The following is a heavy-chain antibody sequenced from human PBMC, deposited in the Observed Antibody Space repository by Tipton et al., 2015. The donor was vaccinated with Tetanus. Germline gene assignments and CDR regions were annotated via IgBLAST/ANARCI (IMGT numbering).Heavy chain of an antibody. V-gene: IGHV1-2*02. D-gene: IGHD3-22*01. J-gene: IGHJ6*02. CDR3: ARDRGDYIYYGMDV. CDR2: IDPNSGGT. Sequence: QMQLVQSGAEVKKPGASVKVSCKASGYTFTGYYMYWVRQAPGQGLEWMGWIDPNSGGTVYAQKFQGRVTMTRDTSISTAYMELRSLRSDDGAVYYCARDRGDYIYYGMDVWGPGTTVTVS. CDR1: GYTFTGYY.